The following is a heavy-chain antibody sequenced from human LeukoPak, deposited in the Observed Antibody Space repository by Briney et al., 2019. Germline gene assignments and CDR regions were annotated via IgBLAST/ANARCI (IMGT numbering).Heavy chain of an antibody. V-gene: IGHV3-30*04. CDR1: GFTFSSYA. CDR2: ISYDGSNK. J-gene: IGHJ4*02. Sequence: GRSLRLSCAASGFTFSSYAMHWVRQAPGKGLEWVAVISYDGSNKYYADSVKGRFTISRDNSKNTLYLQMNSLRAEDTAVYYCAKSQRNDQQVVQRIDYWGQGTLVTVSS. CDR3: AKSQRNDQQVVQRIDY. D-gene: IGHD2-2*01.